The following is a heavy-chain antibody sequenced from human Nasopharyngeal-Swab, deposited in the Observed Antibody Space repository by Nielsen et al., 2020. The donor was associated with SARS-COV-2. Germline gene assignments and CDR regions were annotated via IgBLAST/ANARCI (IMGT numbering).Heavy chain of an antibody. CDR3: AIDSSGYFDY. CDR2: ISSSGSTI. Sequence: VCQAPGKGLEWVSYISSSGSTIYYADSVKGRFTISRDNAKNSLYLQMNSLRAEDTAVYYCAIDSSGYFDYWGQGTLVTVSS. J-gene: IGHJ4*02. V-gene: IGHV3-48*03. D-gene: IGHD3-22*01.